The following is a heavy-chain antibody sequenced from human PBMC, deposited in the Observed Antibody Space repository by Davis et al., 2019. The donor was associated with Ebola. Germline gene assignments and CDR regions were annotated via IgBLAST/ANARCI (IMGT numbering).Heavy chain of an antibody. J-gene: IGHJ6*03. CDR2: ISGSGGST. CDR3: ARVSEGYSTWMYYYYYYMDV. V-gene: IGHV3-23*01. CDR1: GFTFSSYA. Sequence: PGGSLRLSCAASGFTFSSYAMSWVRQAPGKGLEWVSAISGSGGSTYYADSVKGRFTISRDNAKNSLYLQMNSLRAEDTAVYYCARVSEGYSTWMYYYYYYMDVWGKGTTVTVSS. D-gene: IGHD4-11*01.